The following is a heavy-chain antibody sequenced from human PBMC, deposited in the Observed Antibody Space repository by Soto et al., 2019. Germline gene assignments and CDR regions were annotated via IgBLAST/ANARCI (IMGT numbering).Heavy chain of an antibody. J-gene: IGHJ3*02. CDR2: TSYDGHNN. CDR1: EFTFDSYS. CDR3: ARDRGGWQRWLQHAAFDI. V-gene: IGHV3-30-3*01. D-gene: IGHD5-18*01. Sequence: QEQLVESGGGVVQPGRSLRLSCVASEFTFDSYSMNWVRQAPGRGLAWVAITSYDGHNNHYEDSVKGRFTISRDNSKNTLYLQMTPLRPEDTAVYYCARDRGGWQRWLQHAAFDIWGQGTTVTVSS.